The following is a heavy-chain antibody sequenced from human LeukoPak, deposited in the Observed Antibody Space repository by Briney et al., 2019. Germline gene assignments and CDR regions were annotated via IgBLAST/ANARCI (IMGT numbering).Heavy chain of an antibody. J-gene: IGHJ5*02. CDR3: ARGPKTGDGSRWGRFDP. D-gene: IGHD7-27*01. Sequence: PSETLSLTCTVSGYSISSGYYWGWIRQPPGKGLEWIGYIYYSGSTNYNPSLKSRVTISVDTSKNQFSLKLSSVTAADTAVYYCARGPKTGDGSRWGRFDPWGQGTLVTVSS. CDR1: GYSISSGYY. CDR2: IYYSGST. V-gene: IGHV4-61*01.